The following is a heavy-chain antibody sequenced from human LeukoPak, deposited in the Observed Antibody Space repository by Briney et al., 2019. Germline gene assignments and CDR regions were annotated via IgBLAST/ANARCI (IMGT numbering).Heavy chain of an antibody. CDR1: GYTFTGYY. J-gene: IGHJ4*02. CDR2: INPNSGGT. D-gene: IGHD6-19*01. Sequence: ASVKVSCKASGYTFTGYYMHWIRQAPGQGLEWMGWINPNSGGTNYAQKFQGWVTMTRDTSISTAYMELSRLRSDDTAVYYCARARIAVAVGFDYWGQGTLVTVSS. CDR3: ARARIAVAVGFDY. V-gene: IGHV1-2*04.